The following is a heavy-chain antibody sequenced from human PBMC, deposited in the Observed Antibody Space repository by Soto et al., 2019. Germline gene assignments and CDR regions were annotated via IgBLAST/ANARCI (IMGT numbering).Heavy chain of an antibody. CDR2: IIPIFGTA. D-gene: IGHD2-2*01. CDR1: GGTFSSYA. J-gene: IGHJ6*02. V-gene: IGHV1-69*01. Sequence: QVQLVQSGAEVKKPGSSVKVSCKAPGGTFSSYAISWVRQAPGQGLEWMGGIIPIFGTANYAQKFQGRVTITADESTRTGYMELSSLRSEDTAVYYCARSRGGSTSLDIYYYCYYGMDVWGQGTTVTVSS. CDR3: ARSRGGSTSLDIYYYCYYGMDV.